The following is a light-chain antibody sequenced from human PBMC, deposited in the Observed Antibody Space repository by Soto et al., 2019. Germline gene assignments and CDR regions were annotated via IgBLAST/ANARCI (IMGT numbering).Light chain of an antibody. CDR2: AAS. Sequence: IQMTQSPSSLSASVGDRVTITCRASQRISTYLNWFQQRPGKAPRLLIYAASTLQTGVSSNFSGSASGTDFTLTITSLQPEDFETYFCHQNYSIPPTLGQGTKVDIK. J-gene: IGKJ1*01. V-gene: IGKV1-39*01. CDR3: HQNYSIPPT. CDR1: QRISTY.